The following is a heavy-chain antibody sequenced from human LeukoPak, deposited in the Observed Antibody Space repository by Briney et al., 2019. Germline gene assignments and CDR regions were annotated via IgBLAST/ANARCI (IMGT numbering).Heavy chain of an antibody. J-gene: IGHJ5*02. V-gene: IGHV4-59*11. CDR2: IYYRGST. CDR3: ARGEYGSGSYYNVLRAYWFDP. Sequence: SETLSLTCTVSGGSISSHYWSWIRQSPGKGLEWIGYIYYRGSTNYNPSLKSRVTISVDTSKNQFSLKLSSVTAADTAVYYCARGEYGSGSYYNVLRAYWFDPWGQGTLVTVSS. CDR1: GGSISSHY. D-gene: IGHD3-10*01.